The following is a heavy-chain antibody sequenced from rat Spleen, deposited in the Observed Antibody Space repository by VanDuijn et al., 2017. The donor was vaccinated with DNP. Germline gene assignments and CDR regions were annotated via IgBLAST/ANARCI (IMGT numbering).Heavy chain of an antibody. CDR2: INQDSNTI. J-gene: IGHJ1*01. CDR1: GFNFYDYW. Sequence: EVRLVESGGGLVQPGRSLQLSCAASGFNFYDYWMGWVRQAPGKGLDWIGEINQDSNTIKYAPSLKDKFTISRDNAQNTLYLQMSKLGSEDTAIYYCTRERRGHYDGTYYRYWYFDFWGPGTMVTVSS. D-gene: IGHD1-12*02. CDR3: TRERRGHYDGTYYRYWYFDF. V-gene: IGHV4-2*01.